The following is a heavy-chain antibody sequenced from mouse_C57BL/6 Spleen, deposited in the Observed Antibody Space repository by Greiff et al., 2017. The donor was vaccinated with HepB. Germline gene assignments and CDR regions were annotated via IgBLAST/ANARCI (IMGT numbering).Heavy chain of an antibody. CDR1: GFTFSDYY. CDR3: ARVQYYYGSSYRYFDV. D-gene: IGHD1-1*01. J-gene: IGHJ1*03. CDR2: ISNGGGST. Sequence: EVKLMESGGGLVQPGGSLKLSCAASGFTFSDYYMYWVRQTPEKRLEWVAYISNGGGSTYYPDTVKGRFTISRDNAKNTLYLQMSRLQSEDTAMYYCARVQYYYGSSYRYFDVWGTGTTVTVSS. V-gene: IGHV5-12*01.